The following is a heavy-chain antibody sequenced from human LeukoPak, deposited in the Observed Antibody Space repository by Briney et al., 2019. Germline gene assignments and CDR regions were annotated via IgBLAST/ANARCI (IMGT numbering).Heavy chain of an antibody. D-gene: IGHD4-17*01. CDR2: ISSISHYI. V-gene: IGHV3-21*01. J-gene: IGHJ6*02. Sequence: GGSLRLSCAASGFTFSSYSMNWVRQAPGKGLEWVSTISSISHYIYYADSVNGRFTISRDNAGKSMYLQMNSLRAEDTAVYYCAKIPTVTTHSSYYYGMDVWGQGTTVTVSS. CDR1: GFTFSSYS. CDR3: AKIPTVTTHSSYYYGMDV.